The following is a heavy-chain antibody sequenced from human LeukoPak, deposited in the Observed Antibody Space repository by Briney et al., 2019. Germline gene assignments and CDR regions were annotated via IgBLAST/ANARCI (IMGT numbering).Heavy chain of an antibody. CDR3: AKVLGSSWYYFDY. CDR1: GFTFSSYG. J-gene: IGHJ4*02. D-gene: IGHD6-13*01. V-gene: IGHV3-23*01. Sequence: GGSLRLSCAASGFTFSSYGMHWVRQDPGKGLEWVSAISGSGGSTYYADSVKGRFTISRDNSKNTLYLQMNSLRAEDTAVYYCAKVLGSSWYYFDYWGQGTLVTVSS. CDR2: ISGSGGST.